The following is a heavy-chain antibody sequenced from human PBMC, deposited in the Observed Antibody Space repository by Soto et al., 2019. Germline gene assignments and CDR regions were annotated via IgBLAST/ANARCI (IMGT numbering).Heavy chain of an antibody. CDR3: ARVVILVPTASTHYYSHMDV. CDR2: IIPIVGTG. CDR1: GGTFSNYA. V-gene: IGHV1-69*01. J-gene: IGHJ6*02. D-gene: IGHD2-2*01. Sequence: QVQLVQSGAEVRKLGSSVTVSCKASGGTFSNYAISWVRQAPGQGLEWMGGIIPIVGTGSYAQKYQGRVTITADEPTTTAYMELSSMGFEDTAVYYCARVVILVPTASTHYYSHMDVWGPRTTVTVSS.